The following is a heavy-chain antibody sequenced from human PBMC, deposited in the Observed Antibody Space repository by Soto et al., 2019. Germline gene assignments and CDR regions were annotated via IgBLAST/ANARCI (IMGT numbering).Heavy chain of an antibody. D-gene: IGHD2-2*01. J-gene: IGHJ4*02. Sequence: SVKVSCKASGGTFSSYRINWVRQAPGQGLEWVGGIVPIRRTADYAQTFQGRVSITADESARTSYLELRSLRSQDKAVYYCVRDSGAKLTSSWGQGTPVTVSS. CDR3: VRDSGAKLTSS. CDR2: IVPIRRTA. CDR1: GGTFSSYR. V-gene: IGHV1-69*13.